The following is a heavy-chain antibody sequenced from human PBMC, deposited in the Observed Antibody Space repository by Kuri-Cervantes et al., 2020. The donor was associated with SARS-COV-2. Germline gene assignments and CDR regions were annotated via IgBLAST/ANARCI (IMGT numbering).Heavy chain of an antibody. D-gene: IGHD3-10*01. J-gene: IGHJ4*02. CDR2: IYYSGIT. CDR3: ARGGVYFGSTTFFNYPDY. V-gene: IGHV4-30-4*08. Sequence: SWVRQAPGKGLEWIGNIYYSGITHYASSLKSRVTMSIDTSKNEFSLELRSVTAADTAVYFCARGGVYFGSTTFFNYPDYWGQGTLVTVSS.